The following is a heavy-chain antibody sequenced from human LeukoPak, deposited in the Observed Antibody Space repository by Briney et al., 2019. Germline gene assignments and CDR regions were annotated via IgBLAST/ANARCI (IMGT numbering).Heavy chain of an antibody. CDR3: ARVTNAFDI. CDR1: GFTVSSNY. V-gene: IGHV3-53*01. D-gene: IGHD2-21*02. J-gene: IGHJ3*02. CDR2: IYSGGST. Sequence: PGGSLRLSCAASGFTVSSNYMNWVRQAPGKGLEWVSVIYSGGSTYYADSVKGRFTISRDNSKNTLSLQMDSLRAEDTAVYYCARVTNAFDIWGQGTMVTVSS.